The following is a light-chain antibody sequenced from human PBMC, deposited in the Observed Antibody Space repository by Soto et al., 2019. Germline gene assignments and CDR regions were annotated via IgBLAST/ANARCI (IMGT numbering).Light chain of an antibody. J-gene: IGKJ1*01. Sequence: EIVMTQSPATLSVSPGEIATLSFSSSRSVSSDYLAWYQQKPGQAPRLLIHGASNRATGIPDRFSGRGSGTDFTLTISCLQSEDFATYYCQQYYSYPWTFGQGTKVDIK. V-gene: IGKV3D-15*01. CDR3: QQYYSYPWT. CDR1: RSVSSD. CDR2: GAS.